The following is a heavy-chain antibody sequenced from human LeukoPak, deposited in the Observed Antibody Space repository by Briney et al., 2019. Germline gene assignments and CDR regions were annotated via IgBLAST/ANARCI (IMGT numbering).Heavy chain of an antibody. CDR2: KFSHDGTT. Sequence: ASVKVSCKTSGYSFNSHHVHWVRQAPGQGLEWMGVKFSHDGTTSYTQNFQGRLTMTRDTSTSTVYMELSSLRSEDTAVYYCARDSGNFHYDMDVWGQGTTAIVSS. D-gene: IGHD3-10*01. V-gene: IGHV1-46*02. J-gene: IGHJ6*02. CDR1: GYSFNSHH. CDR3: ARDSGNFHYDMDV.